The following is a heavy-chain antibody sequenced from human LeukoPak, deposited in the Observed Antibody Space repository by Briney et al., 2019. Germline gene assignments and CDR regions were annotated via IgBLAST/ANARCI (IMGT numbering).Heavy chain of an antibody. CDR2: ISSSSYI. Sequence: GGSLRLSCAASGFTFSSYSMNWVRQAPGKGLEWVLSISSSSYIYYADSVKGRFTISRDNAKNSLYLQMNSLRAEDTAVYYCARGIDYWGQGTLVTVSS. CDR1: GFTFSSYS. CDR3: ARGIDY. V-gene: IGHV3-21*01. J-gene: IGHJ4*02.